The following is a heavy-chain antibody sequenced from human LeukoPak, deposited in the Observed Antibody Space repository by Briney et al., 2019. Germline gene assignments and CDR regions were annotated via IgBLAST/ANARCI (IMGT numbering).Heavy chain of an antibody. V-gene: IGHV4-59*12. J-gene: IGHJ4*02. D-gene: IGHD4-11*01. CDR1: GGSISSYY. CDR2: IYYSGST. Sequence: LETLSLTCTVSGGSISSYYWSWIRQPPGKGLERIGYIYYSGSTNYNPSLKSRVTISVDTSKNQFSLKLTSVTAADTAVYYCAGSSVIGLDYWGRGTLVTVSS. CDR3: AGSSVIGLDY.